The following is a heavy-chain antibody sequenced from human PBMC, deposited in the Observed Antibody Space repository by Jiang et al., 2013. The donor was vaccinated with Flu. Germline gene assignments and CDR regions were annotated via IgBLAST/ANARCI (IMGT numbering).Heavy chain of an antibody. V-gene: IGHV7-4-1*02. Sequence: SVKVSCKASGYTFTGYAMNWVRQAPGQGLEWMGWINTNTGNPTYAQGFTGRFVFSLDTSVSTAYLQISSLKAEDTAVYYCARVKQLVRRYNWFDPWGQGTLVTVSS. CDR1: GYTFTGYA. CDR3: ARVKQLVRRYNWFDP. D-gene: IGHD6-13*01. J-gene: IGHJ5*02. CDR2: INTNTGNP.